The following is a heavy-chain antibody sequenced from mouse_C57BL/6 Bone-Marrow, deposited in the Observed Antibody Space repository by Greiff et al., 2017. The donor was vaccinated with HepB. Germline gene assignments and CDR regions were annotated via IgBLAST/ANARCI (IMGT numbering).Heavy chain of an antibody. D-gene: IGHD1-1*01. CDR3: ARQDYYGSSPWFAY. CDR2: ISNGGGST. J-gene: IGHJ3*01. V-gene: IGHV5-12*01. CDR1: GFTFSDYY. Sequence: EVNVVESGGGLVQPGGSLKLSCAASGFTFSDYYMYWVRQTPEKRLEWVAYISNGGGSTYYPDTVKGRFTISRDNAKNTLYLQMSRLKSEDTAMYYCARQDYYGSSPWFAYWGQGTLVTVSA.